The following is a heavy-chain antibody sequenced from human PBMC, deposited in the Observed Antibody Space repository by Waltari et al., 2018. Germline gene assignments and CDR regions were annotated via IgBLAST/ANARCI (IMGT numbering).Heavy chain of an antibody. D-gene: IGHD3-3*01. J-gene: IGHJ6*03. CDR3: AKVTYYDFWRAPGYYYYMDV. Sequence: EVQLVESGGGLVQPGGSLRLSCAASGFTFSSYAMSWVRQAPGKGLGWVSAISGSGGSTYYADSVKGRFTISRDNSKNTLYLQMNSLRAEDTAVYYCAKVTYYDFWRAPGYYYYMDVWGKGTTVTVSS. V-gene: IGHV3-23*04. CDR1: GFTFSSYA. CDR2: ISGSGGST.